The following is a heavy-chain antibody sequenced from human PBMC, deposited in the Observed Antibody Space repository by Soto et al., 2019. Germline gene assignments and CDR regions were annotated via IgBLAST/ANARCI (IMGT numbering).Heavy chain of an antibody. V-gene: IGHV4-34*01. CDR2: INHSGST. CDR3: ARVRHIWNDGKNWFDP. CDR1: GGSFSGYY. Sequence: SETLSLTCAVYGGSFSGYYWSWIRQPPGKGLEWIGEINHSGSTNYNPSLKSRVTISVDTSKNQFSLKLSSVTAADTAVYYCARVRHIWNDGKNWFDPWGQGTLVTVSS. D-gene: IGHD1-1*01. J-gene: IGHJ5*02.